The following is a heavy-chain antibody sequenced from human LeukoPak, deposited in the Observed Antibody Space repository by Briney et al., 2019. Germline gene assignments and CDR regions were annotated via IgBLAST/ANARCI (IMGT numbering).Heavy chain of an antibody. D-gene: IGHD5-18*01. J-gene: IGHJ6*02. CDR1: GGSISSYY. CDR3: ARSGYSYGSHYYYYGMDV. CDR2: IYYSGST. V-gene: IGHV4-59*08. Sequence: SETLSLTCTVSGGSISSYYWSWIRQPPGKGLEWIGYIYYSGSTNYNPSLKSRVTISVDTSKNQFSLKLSSVTAADTAVYYCARSGYSYGSHYYYYGMDVWGQGTTVTVSS.